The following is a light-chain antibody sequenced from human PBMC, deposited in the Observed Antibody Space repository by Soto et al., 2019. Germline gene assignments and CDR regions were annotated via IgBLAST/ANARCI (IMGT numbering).Light chain of an antibody. CDR1: QSVNSR. Sequence: EIVLTQSPGTLSLCPGERATLSCRASQSVNSRLAWYQHKPGQAPRLLISGASSRATGIPDRFSGSGSATEFTLTVSSLQSEDFAVYYCQQYIKWPITFGQGTRLEI. J-gene: IGKJ5*01. CDR3: QQYIKWPIT. V-gene: IGKV3D-15*01. CDR2: GAS.